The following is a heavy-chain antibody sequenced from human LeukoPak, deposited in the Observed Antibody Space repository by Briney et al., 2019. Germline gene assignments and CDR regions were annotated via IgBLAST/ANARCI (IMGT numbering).Heavy chain of an antibody. D-gene: IGHD2-15*01. Sequence: GGSLRLSCAASGFTVSSSYMSWVRQAPGKGLEWVSAISNNGGYTYYADSVQGRFTISRDNSKSTLCLQMNSLRAEDTAVYYCAKQLGYCSDGSCYFPYWGQGTLVTVSS. V-gene: IGHV3-23*01. J-gene: IGHJ4*02. CDR3: AKQLGYCSDGSCYFPY. CDR1: GFTVSSSY. CDR2: ISNNGGYT.